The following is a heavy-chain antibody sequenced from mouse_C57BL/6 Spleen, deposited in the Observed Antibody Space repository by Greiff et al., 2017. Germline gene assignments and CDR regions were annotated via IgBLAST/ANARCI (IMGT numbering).Heavy chain of an antibody. CDR3: ARGELWMDY. J-gene: IGHJ4*01. Sequence: VQLQQSGAELVRPGASVKLSCKASGYTFTDYYINWVKQRPGQGLEWIARIYPGSGNTYYNEKFKGKATLTAEKSSSTAYMQLSSLTSEDSAVYFCARGELWMDYWGQGTSVTVSS. CDR1: GYTFTDYY. V-gene: IGHV1-76*01. D-gene: IGHD1-1*02. CDR2: IYPGSGNT.